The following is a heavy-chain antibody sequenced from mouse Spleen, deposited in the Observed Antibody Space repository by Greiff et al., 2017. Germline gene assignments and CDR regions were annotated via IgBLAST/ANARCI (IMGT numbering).Heavy chain of an antibody. V-gene: IGHV1-77*01. CDR3: ARRRVYYDYGGFAY. D-gene: IGHD2-4*01. Sequence: QVQLKESGAELARPGASVKLSCKASGYTFTDYYINWVKQRTGQGLEWIGEIYPGSGNTYYNEKFKGKATLTADKSSSTAYMQLSSLTSEDSAVYFCARRRVYYDYGGFAYWGQGTLVTVSA. CDR1: GYTFTDYY. CDR2: IYPGSGNT. J-gene: IGHJ3*01.